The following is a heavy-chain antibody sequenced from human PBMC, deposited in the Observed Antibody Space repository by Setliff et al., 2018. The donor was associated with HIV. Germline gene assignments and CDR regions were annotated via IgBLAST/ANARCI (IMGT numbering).Heavy chain of an antibody. Sequence: VSLRLSCAASGFIFSSYNMNWVRQAPGKGLEWIGSRYHSGSTYQNPSLKSRVTIPVDTSKNQFSLRLSSVTAADTAIYYCVGIYADYSYYLDVWGKGTTVTVSS. CDR1: GFIFSSYN. CDR2: RYHSGST. CDR3: VGIYADYSYYLDV. J-gene: IGHJ6*03. V-gene: IGHV4-38-2*01. D-gene: IGHD4-17*01.